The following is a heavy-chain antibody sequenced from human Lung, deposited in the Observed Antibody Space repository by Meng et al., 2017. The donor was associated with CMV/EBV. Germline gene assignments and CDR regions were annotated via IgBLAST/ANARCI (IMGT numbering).Heavy chain of an antibody. CDR1: GFSFSTYW. Sequence: GGSXRLYCAASGFSFSTYWMNLVRQAPGKGLEWVASIKQDGSEIYYVDSVKGRFTISRDNAKKSLYLQMDSLRAEDTAVYYCATYGWTPDYWRQGTLVTVSS. D-gene: IGHD2-8*02. J-gene: IGHJ4*02. V-gene: IGHV3-7*01. CDR2: IKQDGSEI. CDR3: ATYGWTPDY.